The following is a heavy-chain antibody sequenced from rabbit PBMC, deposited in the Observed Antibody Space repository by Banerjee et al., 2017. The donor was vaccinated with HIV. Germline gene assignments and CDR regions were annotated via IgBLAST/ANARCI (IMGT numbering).Heavy chain of an antibody. Sequence: QLKESGGGLVQPGGSLKLSCKASGIDFSSYGISWVRQAPGKGLEWIGFIYAGKGSTDYANWVNGRFTISSDNAQNTVDLQMNSLTAADTATYFCVRDIRRAYASSSGYFGHNLWGPGTLVT. D-gene: IGHD1-1*01. CDR1: GIDFSSYG. V-gene: IGHV1S7*01. J-gene: IGHJ4*01. CDR2: IYAGKGST. CDR3: VRDIRRAYASSSGYFGHNL.